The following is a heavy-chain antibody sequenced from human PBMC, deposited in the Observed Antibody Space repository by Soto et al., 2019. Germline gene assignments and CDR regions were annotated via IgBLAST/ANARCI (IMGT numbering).Heavy chain of an antibody. CDR3: ARDLRAAAEFRGDAFDI. J-gene: IGHJ3*02. V-gene: IGHV3-11*06. CDR2: ISSISTYT. D-gene: IGHD6-13*01. Sequence: QVQLVESGGGLVKPGGSLRLSCAASGFTFSDYYMSWIRQAPGKGLEWISYISSISTYTNHADSVKGRFTISRDNAHDSLYLQMNSLRAEDTAMYYCARDLRAAAEFRGDAFDIWGQGTMVTVSS. CDR1: GFTFSDYY.